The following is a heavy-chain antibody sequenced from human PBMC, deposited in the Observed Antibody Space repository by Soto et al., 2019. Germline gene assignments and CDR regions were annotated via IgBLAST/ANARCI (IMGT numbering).Heavy chain of an antibody. V-gene: IGHV4-30-2*01. CDR1: GFSLSNARMG. J-gene: IGHJ4*01. CDR2: IYHSGST. Sequence: ILPLTCTVSGFSLSNARMGVSWIRQPPGKGLEWIGYIYHSGSTYYNPSLKSRVTISVDRSKKQFSLKLSSVTSADTSVYDCGELPVRGGQGTLDNGFS. CDR3: GELPVR. D-gene: IGHD2-2*01.